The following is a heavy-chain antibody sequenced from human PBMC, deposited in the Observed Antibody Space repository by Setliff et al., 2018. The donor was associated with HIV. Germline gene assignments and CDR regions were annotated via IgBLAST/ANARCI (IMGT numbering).Heavy chain of an antibody. D-gene: IGHD3-22*01. Sequence: ASVKVSCKVSGYTFTDYYMHWVQQAPGKGLEWMGLVDPEDGETIYAEKFQGRVTITADTSTDTAYMELSSLRSEDTAVYYCATAVRYYYDSSPGYFQHWGQGTLVTVSS. J-gene: IGHJ1*01. CDR3: ATAVRYYYDSSPGYFQH. CDR2: VDPEDGET. CDR1: GYTFTDYY. V-gene: IGHV1-69-2*01.